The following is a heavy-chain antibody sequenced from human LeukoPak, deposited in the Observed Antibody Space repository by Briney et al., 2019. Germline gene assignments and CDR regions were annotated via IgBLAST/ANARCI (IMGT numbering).Heavy chain of an antibody. V-gene: IGHV1-2*02. Sequence: GASVKVSCKASGYTFTRYYMHWVRQAPGQGLEWMGWINPNSGGTNYEQKFQGRVTMTRDTSISTAYMELSRLRSDDTAVYYCACLPPRTTGAFDIWGQGTMVTVSS. CDR2: INPNSGGT. D-gene: IGHD1-14*01. CDR3: ACLPPRTTGAFDI. J-gene: IGHJ3*02. CDR1: GYTFTRYY.